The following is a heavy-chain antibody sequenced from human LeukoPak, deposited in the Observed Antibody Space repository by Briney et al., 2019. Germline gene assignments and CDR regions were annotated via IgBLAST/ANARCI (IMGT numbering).Heavy chain of an antibody. CDR3: ARRFDS. J-gene: IGHJ4*02. V-gene: IGHV3-48*01. CDR1: GFSFTAYS. Sequence: GGFLRLSCAASGFSFTAYSMNWVRQAPGRGLEWISYIGPGGDIYYADSVTGRFTVSRDTAKNSLYLQMNGLRVEDTAVYYCARRFDSWGQGTLVTVSS. CDR2: IGPGGDI.